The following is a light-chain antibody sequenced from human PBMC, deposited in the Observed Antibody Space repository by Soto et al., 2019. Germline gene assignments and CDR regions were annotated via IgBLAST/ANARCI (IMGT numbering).Light chain of an antibody. Sequence: EIVMTQSPATLSVSPGERATLSCRASQSVSSNLAWYQQKPGQAPRLLIYGASTRATGIPARFSGSGSGTEFTFTICSLQSEDFAVYYCQQYNNWPWTFGQGTKVDIK. CDR2: GAS. CDR3: QQYNNWPWT. V-gene: IGKV3-15*01. J-gene: IGKJ1*01. CDR1: QSVSSN.